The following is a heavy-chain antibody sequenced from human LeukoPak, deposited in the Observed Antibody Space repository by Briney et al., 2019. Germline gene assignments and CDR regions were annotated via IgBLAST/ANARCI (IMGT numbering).Heavy chain of an antibody. Sequence: GGSLRLSCATSGFTFSSYTMNWVRQAPGAGLEWISSILSDSGTTIHCADSVRGRFTISRDNAKNSLFLQMNSLRVEDTAVYYCVRGTSHPVWGQGTTVTVSS. CDR1: GFTFSSYT. CDR3: VRGTSHPV. CDR2: ILSDSGTTI. D-gene: IGHD1-14*01. V-gene: IGHV3-48*04. J-gene: IGHJ3*01.